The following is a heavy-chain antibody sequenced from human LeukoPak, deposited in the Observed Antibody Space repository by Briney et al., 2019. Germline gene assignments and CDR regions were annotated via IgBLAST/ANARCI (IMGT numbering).Heavy chain of an antibody. V-gene: IGHV1-2*02. CDR2: INPNSGGT. CDR1: GYTFTAYY. Sequence: ASVKLSCKASGYTFTAYYVHWVRQAPGQGLEWMGWINPNSGGTNYAQQFEGRVTMTRDTSISTAYMELSRLRSDDTAVYYCARAYASGSYGLSSWGQGTLVTVSS. J-gene: IGHJ5*02. CDR3: ARAYASGSYGLSS. D-gene: IGHD3-10*01.